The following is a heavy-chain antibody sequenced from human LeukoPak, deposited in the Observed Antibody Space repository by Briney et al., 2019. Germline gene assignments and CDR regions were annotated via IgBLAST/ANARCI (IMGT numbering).Heavy chain of an antibody. CDR2: IWYDGSNK. CDR1: GFTFSSYG. Sequence: SGGSLRLSCAASGFTFSSYGMHWVRQAPGKGLEWVAVIWYDGSNKYYADSVKGRFTISRDNSKNTLYLQMNSLRAEDTAVYYCARERIAVAVPDYWGQGTLVTVSS. CDR3: ARERIAVAVPDY. J-gene: IGHJ4*02. D-gene: IGHD6-19*01. V-gene: IGHV3-33*01.